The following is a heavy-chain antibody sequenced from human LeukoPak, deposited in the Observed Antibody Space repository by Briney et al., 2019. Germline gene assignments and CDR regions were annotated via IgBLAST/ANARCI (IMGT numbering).Heavy chain of an antibody. Sequence: ASVKVSCKASGYTFSNYGINWVRQAPGQGLEWMGWISTYNGYTNYAQKLQGRVTMTRDTSISTAYMELSRLRSDDTAVYYCARDRPGGLDYYGSGSFYFDYWGQGTLVTVSS. J-gene: IGHJ4*02. CDR2: ISTYNGYT. CDR1: GYTFSNYG. CDR3: ARDRPGGLDYYGSGSFYFDY. V-gene: IGHV1-18*01. D-gene: IGHD3-10*01.